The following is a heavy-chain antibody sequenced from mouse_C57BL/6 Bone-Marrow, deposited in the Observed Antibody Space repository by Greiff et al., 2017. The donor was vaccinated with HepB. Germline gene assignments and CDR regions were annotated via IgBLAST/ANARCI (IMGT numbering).Heavy chain of an antibody. Sequence: QVQLKQPGAELVKPGASVKLSCKASGYTFTSYWMHWVKQRPGQGLEWIGMIHPNSGSTNYNEKFKSKATLTVDKSSSTAYMQLSSLTSEDSAVYYCARNYDGYSYAMDYWGQGTSVTVSS. V-gene: IGHV1-64*01. J-gene: IGHJ4*01. CDR2: IHPNSGST. CDR1: GYTFTSYW. D-gene: IGHD2-3*01. CDR3: ARNYDGYSYAMDY.